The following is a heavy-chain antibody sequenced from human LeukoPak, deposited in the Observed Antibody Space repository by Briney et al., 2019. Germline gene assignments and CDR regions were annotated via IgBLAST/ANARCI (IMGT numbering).Heavy chain of an antibody. CDR2: ISSSSSTI. Sequence: GGSLRLSCAASGFIFSSYSMNWVRQAPGKGLEWVSYISSSSSTIYYADSVKGRFTISRDNAKNSLYLQMNSLRAEDTAVYYCARDLYVDIVATIPDAFDIWGQGTMVTVSS. V-gene: IGHV3-48*01. CDR3: ARDLYVDIVATIPDAFDI. J-gene: IGHJ3*02. D-gene: IGHD5-12*01. CDR1: GFIFSSYS.